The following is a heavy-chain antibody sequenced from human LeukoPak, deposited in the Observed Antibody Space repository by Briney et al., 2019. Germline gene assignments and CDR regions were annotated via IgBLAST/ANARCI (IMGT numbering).Heavy chain of an antibody. CDR3: ARGTDDTTMVRGVILY. D-gene: IGHD3-10*01. CDR1: GYTFISYA. V-gene: IGHV1-3*04. CDR2: INTGNGNT. J-gene: IGHJ4*02. Sequence: ASVKVSCKASGYTFISYAMHWVRQAPGQRLEWMGWINTGNGNTKYSQKFQGRVTITRDTSASTAYMELSSLRSEDTAVYYCARGTDDTTMVRGVILYWGQGTLVTVSS.